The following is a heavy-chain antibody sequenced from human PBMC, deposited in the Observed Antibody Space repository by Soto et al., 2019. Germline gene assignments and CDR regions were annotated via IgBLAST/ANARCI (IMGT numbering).Heavy chain of an antibody. J-gene: IGHJ5*02. Sequence: EVQLVESGGRLVQRGGSLRLSCSGSGFIFEDHVMDWVRQAPGKGLEWVAGISGSGNSPFFRDSVKGRFTISRDNSKNTVYLEMNNLRDEDSAMYFCARGTHSYSGSHELDAWGLGTLVTVSS. V-gene: IGHV3-23*04. D-gene: IGHD1-26*01. CDR1: GFIFEDHV. CDR3: ARGTHSYSGSHELDA. CDR2: ISGSGNSP.